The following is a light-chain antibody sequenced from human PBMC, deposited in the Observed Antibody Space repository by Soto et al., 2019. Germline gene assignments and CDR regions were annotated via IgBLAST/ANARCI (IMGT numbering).Light chain of an antibody. V-gene: IGKV3-20*01. CDR1: QSLTSSY. Sequence: IVLTQSPGTLSLSPGERATLSCRASQSLTSSYLAWYQQKPGQAPRLLIYGASSRATGIPDRFSGSGSGTDFTLTISRLEPEDFAVYYCQHYESSPPSYTFGQGTKLEIK. CDR3: QHYESSPPSYT. J-gene: IGKJ2*01. CDR2: GAS.